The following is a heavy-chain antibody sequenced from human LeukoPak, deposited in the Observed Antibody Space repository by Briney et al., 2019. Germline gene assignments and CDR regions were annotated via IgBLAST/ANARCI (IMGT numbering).Heavy chain of an antibody. J-gene: IGHJ3*02. Sequence: SETLSLTCAVYGGSFSSYYWGWIRQPPGKGLEWIGSIYYSGSTYYNPSLKSRVTISVDTSKNQFSLKLSSVTAADTAVYYCARHTQTLKISVVSDAFDIWGQGTMVTVSS. D-gene: IGHD2-15*01. CDR1: GGSFSSYY. CDR3: ARHTQTLKISVVSDAFDI. CDR2: IYYSGST. V-gene: IGHV4-39*01.